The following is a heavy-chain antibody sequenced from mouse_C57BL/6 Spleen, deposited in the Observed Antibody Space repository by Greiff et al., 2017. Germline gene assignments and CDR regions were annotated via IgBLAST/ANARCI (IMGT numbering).Heavy chain of an antibody. CDR2: IYPGDGDT. V-gene: IGHV1-80*01. D-gene: IGHD2-2*01. CDR1: GYAFSSYW. CDR3: ARAIRGYDEGCDY. J-gene: IGHJ2*01. Sequence: QVQLQQSGAELVKPGASVKISCKASGYAFSSYWMNWVKQRPGKGLEWIGQIYPGDGDTNYNGKFKGKATLTADKSSSTAYMQLSRLTSEDSAVYFCARAIRGYDEGCDYWGQGTTLTVSS.